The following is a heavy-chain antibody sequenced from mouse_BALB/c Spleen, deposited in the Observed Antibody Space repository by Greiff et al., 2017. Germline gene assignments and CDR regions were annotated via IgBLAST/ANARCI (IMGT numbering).Heavy chain of an antibody. D-gene: IGHD2-3*01. CDR1: GYTFTSYT. V-gene: IGHV1-4*01. CDR3: ARWLLPYYFDY. CDR2: INPSSGYT. Sequence: VQVVESGAELARPGASVKMSCKASGYTFTSYTMHWVKQRPGQGLEWIGYINPSSGYTNYNQKFKDKATLTADKSSSTAYMQLSSLTSEDSAVYYCARWLLPYYFDYWGQGTTLTVSS. J-gene: IGHJ2*01.